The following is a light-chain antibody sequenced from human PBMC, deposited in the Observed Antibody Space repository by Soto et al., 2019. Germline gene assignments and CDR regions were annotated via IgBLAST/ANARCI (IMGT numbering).Light chain of an antibody. J-gene: IGKJ1*01. Sequence: IGVPQTPLSLSVTPGQPASISCKSSRSLLHSDGRTYLDWYLQRPGQPPQLLLYEVSNRFSGVPDRFSGSGSGTDFTLKISRVEAEDVGVYYCMQKVQLRTFGQGTKVEIK. CDR2: EVS. CDR3: MQKVQLRT. V-gene: IGKV2D-29*01. CDR1: RSLLHSDGRTY.